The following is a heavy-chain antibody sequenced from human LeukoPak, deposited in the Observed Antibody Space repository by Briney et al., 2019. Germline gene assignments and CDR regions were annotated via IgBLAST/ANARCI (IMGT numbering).Heavy chain of an antibody. CDR1: GGSISSFY. CDR2: IYYSGST. CDR3: ARHGTSGTNLNWFDP. V-gene: IGHV4-59*01. Sequence: SETLSLTCTVSGGSISSFYWSWIRQPPGKGLEWIGYIYYSGSTNYNPTLKSRVTISVDTSKNQFSLNLSSMTAADTAVYYCARHGTSGTNLNWFDPWGQGTLVTVSS. D-gene: IGHD1-1*01. J-gene: IGHJ5*02.